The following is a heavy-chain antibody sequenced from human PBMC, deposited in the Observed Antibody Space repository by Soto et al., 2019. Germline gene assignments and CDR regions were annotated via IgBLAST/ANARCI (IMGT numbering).Heavy chain of an antibody. CDR2: IYYSGSN. J-gene: IGHJ6*02. V-gene: IGHV4-31*03. Sequence: TLSLPCTVPGGSLSSGCYYWSWIRQHPGKGLEWIGYIYYSGSNYYNPSLKSRFTISVDTSKNQFTLELRYVTAADTALYYRARDRPPYYYDSSGYHRTYGMDVWGQGTTGTVSS. CDR1: GGSLSSGCYY. CDR3: ARDRPPYYYDSSGYHRTYGMDV. D-gene: IGHD3-22*01.